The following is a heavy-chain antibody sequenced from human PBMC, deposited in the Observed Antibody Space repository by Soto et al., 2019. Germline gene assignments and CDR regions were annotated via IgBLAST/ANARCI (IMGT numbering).Heavy chain of an antibody. V-gene: IGHV3-30-3*01. J-gene: IGHJ4*02. Sequence: PWGSLSLSCAASGFSFSSYAMHWVRQAPGKGLEWVAVISYDGSNNYYADPVKGRFTITREHSKNTLYLQMNSLGTADTAADYWGRELVSGSSGSRVYWGQGSL. CDR2: ISYDGSNN. CDR1: GFSFSSYA. CDR3: GRELVSGSSGSRVY. D-gene: IGHD6-25*01.